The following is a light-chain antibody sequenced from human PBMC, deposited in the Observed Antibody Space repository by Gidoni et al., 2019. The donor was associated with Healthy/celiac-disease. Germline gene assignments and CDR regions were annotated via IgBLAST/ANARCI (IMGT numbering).Light chain of an antibody. CDR3: QSYDSSLSGHVV. Sequence: QSVLTQPPSVSGAPGQRVTISCTGSSPNIGAGYDVHWYQQLPGTAPKLLIYGNFNRPSGVPDRFSGSKSGTSASLAITGLQAEDEADYYCQSYDSSLSGHVVFGGGTKLTVL. J-gene: IGLJ2*01. V-gene: IGLV1-40*01. CDR1: SPNIGAGYD. CDR2: GNF.